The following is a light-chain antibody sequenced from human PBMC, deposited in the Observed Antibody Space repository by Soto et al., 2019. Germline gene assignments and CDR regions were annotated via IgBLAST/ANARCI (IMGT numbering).Light chain of an antibody. V-gene: IGLV6-57*02. CDR2: ENN. CDR3: QSYDSNNQV. Sequence: NFMLTQPHSVSESPGRPVTISCTGSSGSIASHYVQWYQQRPGSAPTTVIYENNQRPSGVPGRFSASIDSSSNSASLTISGLKTEDEADYYCQSYDSNNQVFGGGTKLTVL. J-gene: IGLJ3*02. CDR1: SGSIASHY.